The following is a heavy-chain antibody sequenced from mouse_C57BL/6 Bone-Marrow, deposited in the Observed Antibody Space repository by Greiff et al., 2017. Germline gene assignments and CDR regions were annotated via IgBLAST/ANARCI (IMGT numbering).Heavy chain of an antibody. D-gene: IGHD1-1*01. CDR2: IYPRSGNT. J-gene: IGHJ1*03. CDR3: ANYYGSRPWYFDV. CDR1: GYTFTSYG. V-gene: IGHV1-81*01. Sequence: VQLQQSGAELARPGASVKLSCKASGYTFTSYGISWVKQRTGQGLEWIGEIYPRSGNTYYNEKFKGKATLTADKSSSTAYMELRSLTSEDSAVYFCANYYGSRPWYFDVWGTGTTVTVAS.